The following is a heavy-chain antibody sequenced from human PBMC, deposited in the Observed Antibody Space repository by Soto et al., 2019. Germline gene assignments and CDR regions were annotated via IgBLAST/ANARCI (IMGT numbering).Heavy chain of an antibody. V-gene: IGHV6-1*01. CDR1: GDSVSSNSAA. D-gene: IGHD6-13*01. Sequence: PSPTLSLTCAISGDSVSSNSAAWNWIRQSPSRGLEWLGRTYYRSKWYNDYAVSVKSRITINPDTSKNQFSLQLNSVTPEDTAVYYCAREDHPNPGSSWISSYGMDVWGQGTTVTVSS. CDR2: TYYRSKWYN. CDR3: AREDHPNPGSSWISSYGMDV. J-gene: IGHJ6*02.